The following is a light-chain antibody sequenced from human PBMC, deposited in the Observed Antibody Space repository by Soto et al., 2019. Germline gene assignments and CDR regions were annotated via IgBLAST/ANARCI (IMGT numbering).Light chain of an antibody. CDR3: LQDYNYPLT. Sequence: AIQMTQSPSSLSASVGDRVTITCRASQGIRNDLGWYQQKPGKAPKLLIYAASSLQSGVSSRLSGSGSGTDFTLTICCLQPEDFATYYCLQDYNYPLTFGQGTKVDIK. CDR1: QGIRND. J-gene: IGKJ1*01. CDR2: AAS. V-gene: IGKV1-6*01.